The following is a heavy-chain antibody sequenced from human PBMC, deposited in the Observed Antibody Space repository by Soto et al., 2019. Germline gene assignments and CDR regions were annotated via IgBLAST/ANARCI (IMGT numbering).Heavy chain of an antibody. CDR2: IDSGGST. CDR1: GFTFSSYD. Sequence: GGSLRLSCAASGFTFSSYDMHWVRQATGKGLEWVSAIDSGGSTYYADSVKGLFTISRDNSKSTLYLQMNSLRAEDTALYYCAKGRSYHYYYGVDVWGKGTTVTVSS. J-gene: IGHJ6*04. V-gene: IGHV3-23*01. CDR3: AKGRSYHYYYGVDV.